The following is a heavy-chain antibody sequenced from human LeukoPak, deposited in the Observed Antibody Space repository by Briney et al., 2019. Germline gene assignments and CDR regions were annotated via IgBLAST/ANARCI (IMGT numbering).Heavy chain of an antibody. CDR3: ARGGRLGFDP. V-gene: IGHV4-59*01. Sequence: SETLSLTCTVSGGSISSNYWSWIRQPPGKGLEWVGYIYYSGSTNYNPSLKSRVTISVDTSKNQFSLKLSSVTAADTAVYYCARGGRLGFDPWGQGTLVTVSS. CDR1: GGSISSNY. CDR2: IYYSGST. J-gene: IGHJ5*02. D-gene: IGHD3-16*01.